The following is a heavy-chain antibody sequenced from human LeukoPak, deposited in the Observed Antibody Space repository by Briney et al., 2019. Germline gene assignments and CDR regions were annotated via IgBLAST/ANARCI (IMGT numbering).Heavy chain of an antibody. CDR3: AKEGYSSRQHPLDY. D-gene: IGHD6-13*01. CDR2: ISYDGSNK. V-gene: IGHV3-30*18. J-gene: IGHJ4*02. Sequence: PGGSLRLSCAASGFTFSSYGMHWVRQAPGKGLEWVAVISYDGSNKYYADSVKGRFTISRDNSKNTLYLQMNSLRAEDTAVYYCAKEGYSSRQHPLDYWGQGTLVTVSS. CDR1: GFTFSSYG.